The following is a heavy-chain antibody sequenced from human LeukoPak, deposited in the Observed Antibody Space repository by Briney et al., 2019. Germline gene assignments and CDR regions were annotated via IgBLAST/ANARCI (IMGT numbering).Heavy chain of an antibody. CDR2: IHTSGDT. J-gene: IGHJ5*02. V-gene: IGHV3-23*01. CDR1: GFTFGNYP. D-gene: IGHD4-17*01. CDR3: IVFGDSNH. Sequence: GGSLRLSCVASGFTFGNYPMSWVRQAPGKGLEWVSAIHTSGDTCYADSVKGRFTISRDTSKNTLYLQINSLRVEDTAVYYCIVFGDSNHWGQGTLVTVSS.